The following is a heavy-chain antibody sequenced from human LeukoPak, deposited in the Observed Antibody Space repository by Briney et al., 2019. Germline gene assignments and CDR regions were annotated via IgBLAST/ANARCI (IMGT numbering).Heavy chain of an antibody. D-gene: IGHD3-16*01. CDR3: SRGGYGGLTDFDS. J-gene: IGHJ4*02. CDR2: IYYSGST. V-gene: IGHV4-59*01. Sequence: SETLSLTCTASGGSINSYYWSWIRQPPGKGLEWIGYIYYSGSTNYNPSLKSRVTISVDTSKNQFSLKLNSVTAADTAVYYCSRGGYGGLTDFDSWGQGTLVTVSS. CDR1: GGSINSYY.